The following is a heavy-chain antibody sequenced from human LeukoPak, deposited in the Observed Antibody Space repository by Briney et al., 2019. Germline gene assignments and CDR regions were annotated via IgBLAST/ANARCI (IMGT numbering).Heavy chain of an antibody. CDR1: GGSISSYY. J-gene: IGHJ4*02. V-gene: IGHV4-59*04. CDR2: IYYSGST. Sequence: SETLSLTCTVSGGSISSYYWNWIRQPPGKGLVWIGYIYYSGSTYYNPSLKSRVTISVDTSKNQFSLKLSSVTAADTAVYYCARLYRENYYDSSGTVDYWGQGTLVTVSS. CDR3: ARLYRENYYDSSGTVDY. D-gene: IGHD3-22*01.